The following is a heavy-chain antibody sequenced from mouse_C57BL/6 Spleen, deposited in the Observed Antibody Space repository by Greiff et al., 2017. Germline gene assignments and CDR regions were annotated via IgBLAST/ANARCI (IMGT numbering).Heavy chain of an antibody. V-gene: IGHV1-69*01. D-gene: IGHD3-3*01. CDR2: IDPSDSYT. CDR1: GYTFTSYW. Sequence: QVQLQQPGAELVMPGASVKLSCKASGYTFTSYWMHWVKQRPGQGLEWIGEIDPSDSYTNYNQKFKGKSTLTVDKSSSTAYMQLSSLTSEDSAVYYCARRGWEVRYFDYWGQGTTLTVSS. CDR3: ARRGWEVRYFDY. J-gene: IGHJ2*01.